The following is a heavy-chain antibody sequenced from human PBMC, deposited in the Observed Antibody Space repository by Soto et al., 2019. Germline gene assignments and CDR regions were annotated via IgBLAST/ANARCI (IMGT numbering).Heavy chain of an antibody. D-gene: IGHD1-20*01. J-gene: IGHJ4*02. V-gene: IGHV3-66*01. CDR1: GFSVSANY. CDR2: IHRGGDT. Sequence: EVQLMESVGGLVQPGGSLKLSCAASGFSVSANYMSWVRQAPGKGLEWVSIIHRGGDTYYADSVKGRFTISSDNPKNTLYLQMNSLRADDTAVYYCASNSYRLPRLAFSSFDLWGRGTLATVSS. CDR3: ASNSYRLPRLAFSSFDL.